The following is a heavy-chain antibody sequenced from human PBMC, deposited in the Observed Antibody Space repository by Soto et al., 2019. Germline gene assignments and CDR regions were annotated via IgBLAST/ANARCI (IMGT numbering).Heavy chain of an antibody. Sequence: QVQLVESGGGLVQPGGSLRLSCAASGFIFGNYAVHWVRQAPGRWLEWVAVISGDGHNTYYADSVKGRLTISRNNSKNTLDLKMRRLSAVDTAVYFCVKVSGTMVRGIVASWSQGTLVPVPP. CDR1: GFIFGNYA. D-gene: IGHD3-10*01. CDR2: ISGDGHNT. J-gene: IGHJ4*02. CDR3: VKVSGTMVRGIVAS. V-gene: IGHV3-30*18.